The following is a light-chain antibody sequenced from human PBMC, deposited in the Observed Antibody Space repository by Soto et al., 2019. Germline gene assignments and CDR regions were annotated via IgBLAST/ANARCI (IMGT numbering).Light chain of an antibody. Sequence: EIVLTQSPATLSLSPGERATLSCRASQSVSNYLAWYQQKPGQAPRLLIHDASTRATGIPARFSGSGSGTDFTLTITTLEPEDFAVYYCHQHINRPRFGGGP. J-gene: IGKJ4*01. CDR1: QSVSNY. V-gene: IGKV3-11*01. CDR2: DAS. CDR3: HQHINRPR.